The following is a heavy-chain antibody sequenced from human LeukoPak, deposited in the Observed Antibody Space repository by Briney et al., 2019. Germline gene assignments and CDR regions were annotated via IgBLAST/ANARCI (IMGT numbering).Heavy chain of an antibody. V-gene: IGHV2-5*01. CDR1: GFSLITNEVG. CDR2: FYYNNNR. CDR3: ARQHYDNGWHPFHH. Sequence: SGPTLVKPTQTLTLTCTFSGFSLITNEVGVGWIRQPPGKALEWLALFYYNNNRFYSPSLENRVTVSRDTSKNQVVLTLTNVDPRDTATYYSARQHYDNGWHPFHHWGQGTLVTVSS. J-gene: IGHJ1*01. D-gene: IGHD3-16*01.